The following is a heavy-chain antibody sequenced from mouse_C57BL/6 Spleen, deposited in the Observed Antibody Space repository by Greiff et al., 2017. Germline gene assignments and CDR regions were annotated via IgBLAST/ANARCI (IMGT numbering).Heavy chain of an antibody. D-gene: IGHD1-1*01. V-gene: IGHV5-4*01. CDR2: ISDGGSYT. Sequence: VQLVESGGGLVKPGGSLKLSCAASGFTFSSYAMSWVRQTPEKRLEWVATISDGGSYTYYPDNVKGRFTISRDNAKNNLYLQMSHLKSEDTAMYYCAREGLLLPYFDYWGQGTTLTVSS. CDR1: GFTFSSYA. J-gene: IGHJ2*01. CDR3: AREGLLLPYFDY.